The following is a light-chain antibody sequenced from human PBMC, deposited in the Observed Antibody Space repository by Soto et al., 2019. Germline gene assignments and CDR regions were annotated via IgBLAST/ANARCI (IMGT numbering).Light chain of an antibody. V-gene: IGLV1-44*01. Sequence: QSVLTQSPSASGTPGQRVTISCSGSSSNIGSNTVNWYQQVPGTAPKLLIYSDNQRPSGVPDRFSGSKSGTSASLAISGLQSEDEADYYCATWDDSLNGWVFGGGTKVTVL. CDR2: SDN. J-gene: IGLJ3*02. CDR3: ATWDDSLNGWV. CDR1: SSNIGSNT.